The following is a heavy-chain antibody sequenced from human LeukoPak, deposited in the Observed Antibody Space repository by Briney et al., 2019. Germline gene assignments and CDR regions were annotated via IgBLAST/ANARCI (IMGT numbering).Heavy chain of an antibody. V-gene: IGHV1-18*01. Sequence: ASVKVSCKASGYTFTSYGISWVRQAPGQGLEWMGWISAYNGNTNYAQKFQGRVTMTRDTSISTAYMELSRLRSDDTAVYYCARGPRIVVVPAATFFGYWGQGTLVTVSS. CDR2: ISAYNGNT. J-gene: IGHJ4*02. CDR1: GYTFTSYG. D-gene: IGHD2-2*01. CDR3: ARGPRIVVVPAATFFGY.